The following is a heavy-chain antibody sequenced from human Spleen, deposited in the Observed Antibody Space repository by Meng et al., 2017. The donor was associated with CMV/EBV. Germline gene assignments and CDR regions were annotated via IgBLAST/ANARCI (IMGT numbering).Heavy chain of an antibody. D-gene: IGHD2-21*01. J-gene: IGHJ4*02. Sequence: TFTSYGISWVRQAPGQGLEWMGWISAYNGDTKYTEKFQGRLTMTTDTSTTTAYMELRSLRSDDTAVYFCARDGGARWDPLKGGSSDDWGQGTLVTVSS. CDR2: ISAYNGDT. CDR3: ARDGGARWDPLKGGSSDD. V-gene: IGHV1-18*01. CDR1: TFTSYG.